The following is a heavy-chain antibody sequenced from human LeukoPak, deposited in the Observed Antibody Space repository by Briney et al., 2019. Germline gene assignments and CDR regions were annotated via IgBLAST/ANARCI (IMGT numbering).Heavy chain of an antibody. CDR2: INTYNDNT. CDR1: GYTFTSYD. Sequence: ASVKVSCKASGYTFTSYDINWVRQAPGQGLEWMGWINTYNDNTKYAQKFQDRITVTADTSTSTVYMDLSSLRSDDTAVYYCAREYCLSGKCWDPDYWGQGTLVTVSS. V-gene: IGHV1-18*01. J-gene: IGHJ4*02. CDR3: AREYCLSGKCWDPDY. D-gene: IGHD2-15*01.